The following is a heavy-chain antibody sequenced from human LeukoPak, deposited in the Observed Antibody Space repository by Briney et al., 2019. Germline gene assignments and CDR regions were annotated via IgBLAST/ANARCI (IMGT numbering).Heavy chain of an antibody. D-gene: IGHD2-2*02. CDR1: GGSISSYY. CDR2: IYYSGST. CDR3: AIGGRVVPAAIGRWFDP. Sequence: SETLSLTCTVSGGSISSYYWSWIRQPPGKGLEWIGYIYYSGSTNYNPSLKSRVTISVDTSKNQFSLKLSSVTAADTAVYYCAIGGRVVPAAIGRWFDPWGQGTLVTVSS. J-gene: IGHJ5*02. V-gene: IGHV4-59*01.